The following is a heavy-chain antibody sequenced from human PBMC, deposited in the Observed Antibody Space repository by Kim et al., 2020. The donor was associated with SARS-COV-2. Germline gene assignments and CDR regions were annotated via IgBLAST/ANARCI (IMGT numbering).Heavy chain of an antibody. CDR2: IYYSAST. CDR1: GGSISSGGYY. Sequence: SETLSLTCAVSGGSISSGGYYWSWNRQHPGQGLEWVGYIYYSASTNYIPSLKSRVTISVDTYKNQFSLRLSSVTAADTAVYYCATSIAAAGPFDYWGQGTLVTVSS. CDR3: ATSIAAAGPFDY. V-gene: IGHV4-31*11. J-gene: IGHJ4*02. D-gene: IGHD6-13*01.